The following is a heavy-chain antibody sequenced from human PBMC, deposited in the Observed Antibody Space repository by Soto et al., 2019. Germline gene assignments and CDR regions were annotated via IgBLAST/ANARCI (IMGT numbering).Heavy chain of an antibody. D-gene: IGHD3-10*01. CDR3: ARAHGDFDY. Sequence: QVVESGGGVVQPGRSLRLSCAASGFTFSSYAMHWVRQAPGKGLEWVAVISYGGSNKYYADSVKGRFTISRDNSKNSVFLEMNSLRAEDSAVYHCARAHGDFDYWGQGTLVTVSS. CDR2: ISYGGSNK. CDR1: GFTFSSYA. J-gene: IGHJ4*02. V-gene: IGHV3-30-3*01.